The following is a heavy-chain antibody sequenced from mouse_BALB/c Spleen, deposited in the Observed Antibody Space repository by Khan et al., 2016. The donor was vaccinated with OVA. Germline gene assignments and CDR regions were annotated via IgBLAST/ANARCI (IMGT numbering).Heavy chain of an antibody. CDR3: ARRGSGNYWFAY. Sequence: VQLKESGAELVRPGALVKLSCKASGFNIKDYYMPWLKQRPEQGLVWIGWFDPENDNTIYDPKFQGKASITAEPSPNTAYLQLSSLTYAETTVYYCARRGSGNYWFAYWGQGTLVTVSA. J-gene: IGHJ3*01. CDR1: GFNIKDYY. V-gene: IGHV14-1*02. D-gene: IGHD2-1*01. CDR2: FDPENDNT.